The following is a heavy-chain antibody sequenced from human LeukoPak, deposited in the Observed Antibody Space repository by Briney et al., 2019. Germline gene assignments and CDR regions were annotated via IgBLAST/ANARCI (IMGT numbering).Heavy chain of an antibody. CDR3: ATFLSRVTMVLGVLYPPRYYGMDV. CDR1: GYTLTELS. V-gene: IGHV1-24*01. J-gene: IGHJ6*02. CDR2: FYPEDGET. Sequence: ASVKVSCMVSGYTLTELSMHWVRQAPGKGLEWMGGFYPEDGETIYAQKFQGRVTMTEDTSTDTAYMELSSLRSEDTAVYYCATFLSRVTMVLGVLYPPRYYGMDVWGQGATVTVSS. D-gene: IGHD3-10*01.